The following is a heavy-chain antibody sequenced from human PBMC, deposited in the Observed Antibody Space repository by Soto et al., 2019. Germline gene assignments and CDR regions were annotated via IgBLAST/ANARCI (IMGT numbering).Heavy chain of an antibody. CDR1: GYTFTSYD. CDR2: MNPNSGYT. Sequence: QVQLVQSGAEVKKPGASVKVSCKASGYTFTSYDINWVRQATGQGLEWMGWMNPNSGYTGCAQKFQGRVTMTRNTSISTAYMGLSSLRSEDTAVYYCAGEVVDTAMVSSGVDPWGQGTLVTVSS. D-gene: IGHD5-18*01. J-gene: IGHJ5*02. V-gene: IGHV1-8*01. CDR3: AGEVVDTAMVSSGVDP.